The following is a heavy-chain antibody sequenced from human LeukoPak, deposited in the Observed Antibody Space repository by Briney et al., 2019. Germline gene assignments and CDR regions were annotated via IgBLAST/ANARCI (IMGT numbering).Heavy chain of an antibody. Sequence: GESLQISCKGSGYRFNNYWIGWVRQMPGEGLEWMGIIYPGDSDTRYSPSFQGQVTISADKSISTAYLQWSSLKASDTAMYYCARPSNSASLDSFDIWGQGTMVSVSS. D-gene: IGHD1-26*01. CDR1: GYRFNNYW. V-gene: IGHV5-51*01. CDR2: IYPGDSDT. CDR3: ARPSNSASLDSFDI. J-gene: IGHJ3*02.